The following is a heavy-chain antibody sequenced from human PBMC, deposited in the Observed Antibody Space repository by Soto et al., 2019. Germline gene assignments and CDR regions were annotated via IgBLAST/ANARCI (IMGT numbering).Heavy chain of an antibody. CDR1: GFTFSRYA. CDR2: ISSRGDRT. Sequence: GGSLRLSCAGSGFTFSRYAMNWVRQAPGKGLEWVSIISSRGDRTSYAESVKGRFTISRDDSKNTLFLHMNSLGAEDTAVYYCAKETGYSYGFQPNALDVWGRGTTVTVSS. CDR3: AKETGYSYGFQPNALDV. J-gene: IGHJ6*02. D-gene: IGHD5-18*01. V-gene: IGHV3-23*01.